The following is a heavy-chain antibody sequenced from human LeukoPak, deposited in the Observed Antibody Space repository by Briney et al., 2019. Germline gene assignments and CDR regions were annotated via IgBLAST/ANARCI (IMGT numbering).Heavy chain of an antibody. Sequence: GGSLRLSCAASGFTVSSNYMSWVRQAPGKGLEWVSVIYSGGSTYYADSVKGRFTISRDNSKNTLYLQMNSLRAEGTAVYYCARALSSGWSLGFDYWGQGTLVTVSS. CDR1: GFTVSSNY. CDR3: ARALSSGWSLGFDY. V-gene: IGHV3-53*01. J-gene: IGHJ4*02. D-gene: IGHD6-19*01. CDR2: IYSGGST.